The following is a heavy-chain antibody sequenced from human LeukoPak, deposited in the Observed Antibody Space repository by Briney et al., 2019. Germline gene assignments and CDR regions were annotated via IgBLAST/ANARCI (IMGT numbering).Heavy chain of an antibody. CDR1: GGSISSSSYY. CDR2: IHYSGST. J-gene: IGHJ5*02. V-gene: IGHV4-39*02. Sequence: SETLSLTCTVSGGSISSSSYYWGWIRQPPGKGLEWIGSIHYSGSTYYNPSLKSRLTISVDTSKNHFSLQLSSVTAADTAVYYCASSLSGGTTFWFDPWGQGTLVTVSS. CDR3: ASSLSGGTTFWFDP. D-gene: IGHD1-7*01.